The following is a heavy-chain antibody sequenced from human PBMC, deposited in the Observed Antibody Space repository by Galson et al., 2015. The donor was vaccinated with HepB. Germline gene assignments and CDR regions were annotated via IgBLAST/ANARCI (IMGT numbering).Heavy chain of an antibody. CDR3: ARQPTSVYLFDY. CDR1: GFTFTSYW. D-gene: IGHD1-14*01. V-gene: IGHV5-51*01. CDR2: IYPGDSDT. J-gene: IGHJ4*02. Sequence: QSGAEVKKPGESLKISCKGSGFTFTSYWIGWVRQMPGKGLEWMGIIYPGDSDTRYSPSFQGQVTISADKSISTAYLQWNSLTASDTAMYYCARQPTSVYLFDYWGQGALVTVSS.